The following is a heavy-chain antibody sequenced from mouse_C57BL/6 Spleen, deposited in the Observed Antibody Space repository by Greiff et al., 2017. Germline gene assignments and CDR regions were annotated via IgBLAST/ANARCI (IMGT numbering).Heavy chain of an antibody. CDR3: ASYAMDY. J-gene: IGHJ4*01. Sequence: EVQLVESGGGLVKPGGSLKLSCAASGFTFSDYGMHWVRQAPEKGLEWVAYISSGSSTIYYADTVKGRFSISRDNDKNTLFLHMTSLRSEDTAMYYCASYAMDYWGQGTSVTVSS. V-gene: IGHV5-17*01. CDR1: GFTFSDYG. CDR2: ISSGSSTI.